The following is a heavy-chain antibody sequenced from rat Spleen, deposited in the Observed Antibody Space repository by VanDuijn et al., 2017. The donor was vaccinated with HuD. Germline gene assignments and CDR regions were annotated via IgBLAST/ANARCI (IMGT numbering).Heavy chain of an antibody. CDR2: ISTSGGTT. D-gene: IGHD1-4*01. CDR3: ARGLPGYNSFFDY. V-gene: IGHV5-25*01. J-gene: IGHJ2*01. Sequence: EVELVESGGGLVQPGRSMKLSCAASGFTFSKYGMAWVRQAPTKGLEWVASISTSGGTTYYRDSVKGRFTISRDNEKSTLYLQMDSLRSEDTATYYCARGLPGYNSFFDYWGQGVMVTVSS. CDR1: GFTFSKYG.